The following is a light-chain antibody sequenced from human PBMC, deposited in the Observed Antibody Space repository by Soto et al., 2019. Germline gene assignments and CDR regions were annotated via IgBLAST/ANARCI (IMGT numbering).Light chain of an antibody. CDR2: EGS. CDR3: CSYAGSSSVV. CDR1: SRDVGTYTL. Sequence: QSALTQPASVSGSPGQSITISCTGTSRDVGTYTLVSWYQHYPGKAPKLIIYEGSKRPSGVSNRFSASKTGRTASLTISGLQPEDEAEYYCCSYAGSSSVVFGGGTKLTVL. V-gene: IGLV2-23*01. J-gene: IGLJ2*01.